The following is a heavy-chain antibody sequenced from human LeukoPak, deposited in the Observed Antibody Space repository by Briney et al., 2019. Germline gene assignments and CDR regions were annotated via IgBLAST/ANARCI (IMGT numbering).Heavy chain of an antibody. CDR2: ISASGGET. CDR1: EFTFSNYA. V-gene: IGHV3-23*01. Sequence: PGGSLRLSCAASEFTFSNYAMSWVRLAPGKGLEWVSSISASGGETYVVDSVKGRFSISRDNSKNTLYLQTNSLRAEDTAVYYCARFFGSDWYKVIDYWGQGTLVTVSS. D-gene: IGHD6-19*01. J-gene: IGHJ4*02. CDR3: ARFFGSDWYKVIDY.